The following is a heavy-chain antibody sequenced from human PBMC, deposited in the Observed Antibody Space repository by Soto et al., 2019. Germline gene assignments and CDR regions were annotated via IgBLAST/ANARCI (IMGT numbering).Heavy chain of an antibody. CDR2: IYYSGST. V-gene: IGHV4-61*01. D-gene: IGHD2-15*01. J-gene: IGHJ3*02. Sequence: QVQLQESGPGLVKPSETLSLTCTVSGGSVSSGSYYWSWIRQPPGKGREWTGYIYYSGSTHYNPPLKRRVTIAVDTSKNQFSLKLSAVTAGDPAVYYCARGLGYCSGGSCYGPDAFDILGQGTMVTVSS. CDR1: GGSVSSGSYY. CDR3: ARGLGYCSGGSCYGPDAFDI.